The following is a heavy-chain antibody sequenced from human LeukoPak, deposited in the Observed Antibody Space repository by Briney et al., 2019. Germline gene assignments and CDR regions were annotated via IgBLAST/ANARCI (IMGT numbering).Heavy chain of an antibody. CDR3: ARYRGASGYHFDY. J-gene: IGHJ4*02. CDR2: MYYSGST. Sequence: SETLSLTCTVSGGSISSSSYYWGWIRQPPGKGLEWIASMYYSGSTYYNPSLKSRVTISVDTSKNQFSLKLSSVTAADTAMYYCARYRGASGYHFDYWGQGTLVTVSS. CDR1: GGSISSSSYY. V-gene: IGHV4-39*07. D-gene: IGHD5-12*01.